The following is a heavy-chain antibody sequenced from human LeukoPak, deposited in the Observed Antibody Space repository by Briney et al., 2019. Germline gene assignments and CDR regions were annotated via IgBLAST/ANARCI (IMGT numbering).Heavy chain of an antibody. D-gene: IGHD3-22*01. CDR2: IRYDGSNK. J-gene: IGHJ4*02. V-gene: IGHV3-30*02. Sequence: GGSLRLSCAASGFTFSSYGMHWVRQAPGKGLEWVAFIRYDGSNKYYADSVKGRFTISRDNSKNTLYLQMNSLRAEDTAVYYCAKTTYCYDSSGYPDYWGQGTLVTVSS. CDR1: GFTFSSYG. CDR3: AKTTYCYDSSGYPDY.